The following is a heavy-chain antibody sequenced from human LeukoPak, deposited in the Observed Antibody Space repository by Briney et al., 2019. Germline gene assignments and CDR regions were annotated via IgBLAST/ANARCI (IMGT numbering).Heavy chain of an antibody. CDR2: IHYTGST. D-gene: IGHD3-10*01. CDR3: ARGGYCGSGNDSRFDP. J-gene: IGHJ5*02. CDR1: GGSISSYY. Sequence: SETLSLTCTVSGGSISSYYWSWIRQSPGKGLECIGYIHYTGSTNYNPSLKSRVTISVETSKNQFSLKLKSVTAADTAVYYCARGGYCGSGNDSRFDPWGQGTLVTVSS. V-gene: IGHV4-59*01.